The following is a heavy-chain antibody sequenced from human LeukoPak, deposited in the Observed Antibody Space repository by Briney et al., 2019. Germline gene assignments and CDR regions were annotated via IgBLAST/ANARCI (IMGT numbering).Heavy chain of an antibody. V-gene: IGHV4-59*08. CDR3: ARHGGESIVSKVLHAFDI. J-gene: IGHJ3*02. D-gene: IGHD5/OR15-5a*01. Sequence: SETLSLTCTVSGGSVSSYSWSWIRQPPGEGLEWIGYIHYSGTTNYNPSLKSRVAISVDRTKNQFSLKLSSVTATDTAVYYCARHGGESIVSKVLHAFDIWGQGTMVTVSS. CDR2: IHYSGTT. CDR1: GGSVSSYS.